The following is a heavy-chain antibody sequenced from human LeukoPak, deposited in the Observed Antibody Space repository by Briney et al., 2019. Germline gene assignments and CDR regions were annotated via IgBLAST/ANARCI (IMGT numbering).Heavy chain of an antibody. J-gene: IGHJ4*02. V-gene: IGHV1-18*01. CDR2: ISANNNNT. CDR1: GYTFSSYG. Sequence: ASVKVSCKASGYTFSSYGISWVRQAPGQGLEWMGWISANNNNTDNVQKLQGRVTMTTDTSTSTAYMELRSLRSDDTAVYYCARALYHTFDYWGQGTLVTVSS. D-gene: IGHD2-2*01. CDR3: ARALYHTFDY.